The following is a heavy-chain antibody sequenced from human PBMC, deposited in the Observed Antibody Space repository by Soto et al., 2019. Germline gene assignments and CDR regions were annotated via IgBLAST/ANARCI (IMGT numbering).Heavy chain of an antibody. V-gene: IGHV4-30-4*01. D-gene: IGHD2-2*01. CDR1: GGSISRGDYY. J-gene: IGHJ4*02. Sequence: TSETLSLTCTVSGGSISRGDYYWSWIRQPPGKGLEWIGYIYYSGSTYYNPSLKSRVTISVDTSKNQFSLKLSSVTAADTAVYYCARTIVVVPAAPDRFDYWGQGTLVTVSS. CDR2: IYYSGST. CDR3: ARTIVVVPAAPDRFDY.